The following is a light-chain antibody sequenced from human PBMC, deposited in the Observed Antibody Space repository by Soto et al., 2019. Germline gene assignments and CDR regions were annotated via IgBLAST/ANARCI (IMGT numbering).Light chain of an antibody. J-gene: IGLJ2*01. CDR3: SSYAGSNNCVV. CDR2: EVS. V-gene: IGLV2-8*01. CDR1: SSDVGGYNY. Sequence: QSALTQPPSASGSPGQSVTISCTGTSSDVGGYNYVSWYQQHPGKAPKLMIYEVSKRPSGVPDRFSGSKSGNTASLTVSGRQAEDEADDYCSSYAGSNNCVVFGGGTKLTVL.